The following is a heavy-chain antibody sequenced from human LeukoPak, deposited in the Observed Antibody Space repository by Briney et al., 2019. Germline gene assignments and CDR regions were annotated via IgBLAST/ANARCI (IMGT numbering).Heavy chain of an antibody. Sequence: PSETLSLTCTVSGGSISSSSYYWGWIRQPAGKGLEWIGRIYTSGSTNYNPSLKSRVTISVDTSKNQFSLKLSSVTAADTAVYYCARGIFGVVAYYYYYMDVWGKGTTVTVSS. CDR3: ARGIFGVVAYYYYYMDV. J-gene: IGHJ6*03. D-gene: IGHD3-3*01. CDR2: IYTSGST. V-gene: IGHV4-61*02. CDR1: GGSISSSSYY.